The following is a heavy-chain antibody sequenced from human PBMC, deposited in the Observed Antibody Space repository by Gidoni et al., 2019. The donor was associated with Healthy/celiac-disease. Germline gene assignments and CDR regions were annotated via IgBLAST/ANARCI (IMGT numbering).Heavy chain of an antibody. D-gene: IGHD6-6*01. Sequence: EVQLVEYGGGLVQPGRSLRLSCAASGFTFDDYARHVVRQAPGKGLEWGSGISWNSGSIDYADSVKGRFTISRDNAKNSLYLQMNSLRAEDPALYYCAKDRRYSISSGAFDPWGQGTLVTVSS. V-gene: IGHV3-9*01. CDR2: ISWNSGSI. CDR3: AKDRRYSISSGAFDP. CDR1: GFTFDDYA. J-gene: IGHJ5*02.